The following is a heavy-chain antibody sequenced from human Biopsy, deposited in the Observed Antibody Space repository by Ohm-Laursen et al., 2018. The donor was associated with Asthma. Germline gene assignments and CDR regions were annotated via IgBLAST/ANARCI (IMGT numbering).Heavy chain of an antibody. V-gene: IGHV4-31*03. CDR2: IYYSGST. CDR3: ARDIGMFYFDSRGYLRGFDY. J-gene: IGHJ4*02. Sequence: SDTLSLTCTVSYGSITSGGYYWTWIRQHPGKGLEWIGFIYYSGSTYYNPSLKSRVSISIDTSKNQFSLRLISVTAADTAVYYCARDIGMFYFDSRGYLRGFDYWGQGSLVTVSS. D-gene: IGHD3-22*01. CDR1: YGSITSGGYY.